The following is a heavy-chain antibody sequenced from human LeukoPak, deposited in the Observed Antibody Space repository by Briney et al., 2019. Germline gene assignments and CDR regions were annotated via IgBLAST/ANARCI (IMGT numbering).Heavy chain of an antibody. J-gene: IGHJ6*03. CDR2: VDPEDGET. CDR3: ATGGRNPRYYYYYMDV. D-gene: IGHD1-26*01. CDR1: GYTFTDYY. Sequence: ASVKVSCKVSGYTFTDYYMHWVQQAPGKGLEWMGLVDPEDGETIYAEKFQGRVTITADTSTDTAYMELSSLRSEDTAVYYCATGGRNPRYYYYYMDVRGKGTTVTVSS. V-gene: IGHV1-69-2*01.